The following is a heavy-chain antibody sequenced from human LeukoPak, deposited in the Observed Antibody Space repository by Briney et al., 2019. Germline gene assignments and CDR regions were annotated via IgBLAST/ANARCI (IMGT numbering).Heavy chain of an antibody. J-gene: IGHJ5*02. CDR1: GASINTGDSY. Sequence: SQTLSLTCTVSGASINTGDSYWRWIRQPPGKGLEWIGSIYYSGSTYYNPSLESRVTISVDTSKNQFSLKLSSVTAADTAVYYCARHRDSSSPRNWFDPWGQGTLVTVSS. CDR3: ARHRDSSSPRNWFDP. D-gene: IGHD6-13*01. CDR2: IYYSGST. V-gene: IGHV4-30-2*03.